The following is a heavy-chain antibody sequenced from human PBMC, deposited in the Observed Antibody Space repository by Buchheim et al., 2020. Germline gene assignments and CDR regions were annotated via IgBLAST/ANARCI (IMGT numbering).Heavy chain of an antibody. V-gene: IGHV4-39*01. J-gene: IGHJ6*02. D-gene: IGHD5-12*01. Sequence: QLQLQESGPGLVKPSETLSLTCTVSGGSISSSSYYWGWIRQPPGKGLEWIGSIYYSGSTYYNPSLKSRVTISVDTSKNQFSLKLSSVTAADTAVYYCASRSGYNQGTNHGGRYYYYYGMDVWGQGTT. CDR3: ASRSGYNQGTNHGGRYYYYYGMDV. CDR1: GGSISSSSYY. CDR2: IYYSGST.